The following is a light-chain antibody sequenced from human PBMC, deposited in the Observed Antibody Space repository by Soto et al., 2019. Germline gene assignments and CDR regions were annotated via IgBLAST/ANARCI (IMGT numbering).Light chain of an antibody. V-gene: IGKV1-39*01. CDR3: QQSYSTLWT. CDR1: QSITIY. CDR2: GAS. Sequence: DIQMTQSPSSLSASVVDRVTITCLASQSITIYLNWYQQKPGEAPNLLIFGASTLQSGVPSRFSGSGSGTDFTLTISSLQPEDFATYYCQQSYSTLWTFGQGTKVDIK. J-gene: IGKJ1*01.